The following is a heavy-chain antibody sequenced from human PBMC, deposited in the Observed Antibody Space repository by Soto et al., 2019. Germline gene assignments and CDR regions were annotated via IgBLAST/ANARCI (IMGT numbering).Heavy chain of an antibody. J-gene: IGHJ4*02. CDR1: GFTFKNYW. Sequence: PGGSLRLSCAVSGFTFKNYWMHWVRQAPGKGLVWVSRVNGDGSNKYYADSVKGRFTISRDNSKNTLYLQMNSLRAEDTAVYYCAGVKQQLAHHSDHYFDYWGQGTLVTVSS. CDR2: VNGDGSNK. D-gene: IGHD6-13*01. V-gene: IGHV3-74*01. CDR3: AGVKQQLAHHSDHYFDY.